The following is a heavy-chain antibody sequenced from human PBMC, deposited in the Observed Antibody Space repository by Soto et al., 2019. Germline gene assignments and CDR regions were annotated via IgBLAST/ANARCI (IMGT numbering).Heavy chain of an antibody. V-gene: IGHV4-59*08. CDR1: GGSISSYY. J-gene: IGHJ4*02. D-gene: IGHD1-1*01. CDR2: IYYSGRI. CDR3: ARHIWNGVGWVDQ. Sequence: SETLSLTCTVSGGSISSYYWSWLRQPPGKGLEWIGYIYYSGRINYNPSLESRVTISADTFKNQFSLKLSSVTAADTAVYYCARHIWNGVGWVDQWGQGTLVTVSS.